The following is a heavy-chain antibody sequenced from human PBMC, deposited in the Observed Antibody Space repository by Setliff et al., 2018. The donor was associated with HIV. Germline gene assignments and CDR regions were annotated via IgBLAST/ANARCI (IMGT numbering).Heavy chain of an antibody. CDR1: GFTFKTYS. CDR3: ARGRCSDAACFFDY. CDR2: IKTDGGTT. J-gene: IGHJ4*02. V-gene: IGHV3-48*01. D-gene: IGHD3-16*01. Sequence: GGSLRLSCVGSGFTFKTYSMNWVRQAPGKGLEWLSYIKTDGGTTYDADSVEGRFAISRDHAKNSLYLQMDNLTVDDTAVYFCARGRCSDAACFFDYWGQGTLVTVS.